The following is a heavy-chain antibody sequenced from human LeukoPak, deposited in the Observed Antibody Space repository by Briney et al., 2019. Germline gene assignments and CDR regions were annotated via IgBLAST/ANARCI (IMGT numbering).Heavy chain of an antibody. D-gene: IGHD2-15*01. CDR1: GGSISSYY. Sequence: SETLSLTCTVSGGSISSYYWSWIRQPPGKGLEWIGYIYYSGSTNYNPSLKSRVTIPVDTSKNQFSLKLSSVTAADTAVYYCARVADIDYYYMDVWGKGTTVTVSS. J-gene: IGHJ6*03. CDR3: ARVADIDYYYMDV. V-gene: IGHV4-59*01. CDR2: IYYSGST.